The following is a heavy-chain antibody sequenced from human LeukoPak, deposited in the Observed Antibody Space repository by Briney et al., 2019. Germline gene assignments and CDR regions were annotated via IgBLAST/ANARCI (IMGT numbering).Heavy chain of an antibody. CDR1: GFTFSSYS. J-gene: IGHJ3*02. D-gene: IGHD1-26*01. CDR3: ARGGGSYNAFDI. Sequence: GGSLRLSCAASGFTFSSYSMNWVRQAPGKGLEWVSSITSSGRYIYYADSVKGRFTISRENAKNSLYLQMNSLRAGDTAVYYCARGGGSYNAFDIWGQGTMVTVSS. CDR2: ITSSGRYI. V-gene: IGHV3-21*01.